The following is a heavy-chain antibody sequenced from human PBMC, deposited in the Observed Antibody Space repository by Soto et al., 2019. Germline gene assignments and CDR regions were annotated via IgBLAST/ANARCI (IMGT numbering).Heavy chain of an antibody. Sequence: SETLSLTCAVYGGSFSGYYWSWIRQPSGKGLEWIGEINHSGSTNYNPSLKSRVTISVDTSKNQFSLKLSSVTAADTAVYYCARGGSYYDSSGYYAPKHFDYWGQGTLVTVSS. CDR3: ARGGSYYDSSGYYAPKHFDY. D-gene: IGHD3-22*01. CDR2: INHSGST. J-gene: IGHJ4*02. V-gene: IGHV4-34*01. CDR1: GGSFSGYY.